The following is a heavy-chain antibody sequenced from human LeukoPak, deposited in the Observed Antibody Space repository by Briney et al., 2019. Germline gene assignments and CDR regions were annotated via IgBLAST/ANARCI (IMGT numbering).Heavy chain of an antibody. CDR1: GFTFNQYW. Sequence: GGSLRLSCAASGFTFNQYWMHWVRQAPGAGLEWVSRLKTDGSRTSYADSVKGRFTISRDNARNTVYLQMNSLRAEDTAVYYCSRDHPGSNSLDYWGQGTLVTVSS. CDR3: SRDHPGSNSLDY. J-gene: IGHJ4*02. CDR2: LKTDGSRT. D-gene: IGHD4-11*01. V-gene: IGHV3-74*01.